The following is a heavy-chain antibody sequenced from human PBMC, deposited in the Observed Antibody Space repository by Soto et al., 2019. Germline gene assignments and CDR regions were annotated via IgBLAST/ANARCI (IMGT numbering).Heavy chain of an antibody. V-gene: IGHV3-53*04. CDR1: GFSVSATKY. CDR3: ARANDLNAFDM. CDR2: IYSGGTY. J-gene: IGHJ3*02. Sequence: EVQLVESGGGLVQPGGSLRLSCVASGFSVSATKYMNWLRQAPDKGLEWVSVIYSGGTYYYADSVTGRFTISRHDSKNTLYLQMDSLRPEDTAVYFCARANDLNAFDMWGQGTRVTVSS.